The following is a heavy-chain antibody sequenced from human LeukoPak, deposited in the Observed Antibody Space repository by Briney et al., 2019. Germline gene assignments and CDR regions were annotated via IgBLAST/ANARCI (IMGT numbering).Heavy chain of an antibody. D-gene: IGHD2-15*01. V-gene: IGHV3-7*03. Sequence: PGGSLRLSCAASGFTFSSCWMNWVRQAPGKGLEWVANIKQDGSEKYYVDSVKGRFTISRDNSKNTLYLQMNSLRAEDTAVYYCAKDRRGYCSGGSCPAASDAFDIWGQGQWSPSLQ. J-gene: IGHJ3*02. CDR2: IKQDGSEK. CDR1: GFTFSSCW. CDR3: AKDRRGYCSGGSCPAASDAFDI.